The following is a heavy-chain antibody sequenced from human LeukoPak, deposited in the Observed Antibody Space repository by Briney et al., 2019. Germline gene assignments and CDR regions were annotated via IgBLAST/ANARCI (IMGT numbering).Heavy chain of an antibody. D-gene: IGHD3-16*01. V-gene: IGHV4-39*07. Sequence: PSETLSLTCTVSGGSISSSSYYWGWIRQPPGKGLEWIGEINHSGSTNYNPSLKSRVTISVDTSKNQFSLKLSSVTAADTAVYYCARGMMKYFQHWGQGTLVTVSS. CDR3: ARGMMKYFQH. J-gene: IGHJ1*01. CDR2: INHSGST. CDR1: GGSISSSSYY.